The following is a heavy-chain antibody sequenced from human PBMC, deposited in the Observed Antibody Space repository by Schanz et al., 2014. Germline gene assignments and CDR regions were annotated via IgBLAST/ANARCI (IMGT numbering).Heavy chain of an antibody. V-gene: IGHV1-69*04. Sequence: QVQLVQSGAAVKKPGSSVTVSCKASGDTLSSYGISWVRQAPGQGLEWMGRIIPNLGSANYAQKFQGRVTITADKSTSTAYMELSSVTAADTAVYYCARVLPGGGGAGGGYKWFDPWGQGILVTVSS. CDR3: ARVLPGGGGAGGGYKWFDP. J-gene: IGHJ5*02. CDR1: GDTLSSYG. D-gene: IGHD5-12*01. CDR2: IIPNLGSA.